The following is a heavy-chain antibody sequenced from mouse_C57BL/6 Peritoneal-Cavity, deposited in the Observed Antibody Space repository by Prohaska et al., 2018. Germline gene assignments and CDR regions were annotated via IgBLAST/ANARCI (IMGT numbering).Heavy chain of an antibody. CDR1: GYTFTSYW. CDR3: ARERDSSGRFFDY. D-gene: IGHD3-2*02. V-gene: IGHV1-53*01. J-gene: IGHJ2*01. Sequence: QVQLQQPGTELVKPGASVKLSCKASGYTFTSYWMHRVKPRPGQGLEWIGNINPSNGGTNYNEKFKSKDTLTVDKSSSTAYIQLSSVTSEDSAVYYCARERDSSGRFFDYWGQGTTLTVSS. CDR2: INPSNGGT.